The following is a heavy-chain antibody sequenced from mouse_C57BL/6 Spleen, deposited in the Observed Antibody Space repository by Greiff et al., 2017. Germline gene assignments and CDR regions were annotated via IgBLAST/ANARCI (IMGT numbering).Heavy chain of an antibody. V-gene: IGHV1-22*01. Sequence: EVKLQESGPELVKPGASVKMSCKASGYTFTDYNMHWVKQSHGKSLEWIGYINPNNGGTSYNQKFKGQATLTVNKSSSTAYMELRSLTSEDTAIYYCARLRRWYFDVWGTGTTVTVSS. CDR2: INPNNGGT. CDR1: GYTFTDYN. CDR3: ARLRRWYFDV. J-gene: IGHJ1*03. D-gene: IGHD2-12*01.